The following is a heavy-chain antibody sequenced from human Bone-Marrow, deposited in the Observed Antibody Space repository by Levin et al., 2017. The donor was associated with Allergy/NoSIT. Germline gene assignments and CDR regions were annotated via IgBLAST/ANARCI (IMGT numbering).Heavy chain of an antibody. Sequence: GGSLRLSCATSGFTFSSYNFNWVRLAPGKGLEWLSYINSVGTTRYYADSVKGRFTISRDNAKRSVYLQMSSLRDADTAVYYCTRGSAVSMDWGQGTLVTVSP. CDR2: INSVGTTR. CDR3: TRGSAVSMD. J-gene: IGHJ4*02. V-gene: IGHV3-48*02. D-gene: IGHD4/OR15-4a*01. CDR1: GFTFSSYN.